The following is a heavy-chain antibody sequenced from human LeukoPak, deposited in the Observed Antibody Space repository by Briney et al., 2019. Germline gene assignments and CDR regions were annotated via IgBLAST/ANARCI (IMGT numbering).Heavy chain of an antibody. CDR3: ARGGKYCSGGSRYHNYFDY. CDR1: GFTFSSYA. Sequence: GGSLRLSCAASGFTFSSYAMHWVRQAPGKGLEWVAVISHDGSNKYYADSVKGRFTISRDNSKNTLYLQMNSLRAEDTAVYYCARGGKYCSGGSRYHNYFDYWGQGTLVTVSS. D-gene: IGHD2-15*01. J-gene: IGHJ4*02. CDR2: ISHDGSNK. V-gene: IGHV3-30*04.